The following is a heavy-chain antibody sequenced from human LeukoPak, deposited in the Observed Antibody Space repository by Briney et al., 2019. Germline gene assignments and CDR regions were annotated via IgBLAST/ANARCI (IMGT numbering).Heavy chain of an antibody. V-gene: IGHV4-59*08. D-gene: IGHD5-12*01. CDR2: IYYRGST. J-gene: IGHJ3*02. CDR1: GGSISSYN. CDR3: ARHVQGRGYDLAVAFDI. Sequence: SETLCLTCTVSGGSISSYNWSWVRQPPGKGLGWIGYIYYRGSTNYNPSLKSRVTISVATSKYQFSLKLCSVTAADTVVYYCARHVQGRGYDLAVAFDIWGQGTMVTVSS.